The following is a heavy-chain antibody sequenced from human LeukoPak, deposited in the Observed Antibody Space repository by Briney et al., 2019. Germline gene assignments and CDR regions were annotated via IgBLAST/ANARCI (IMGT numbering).Heavy chain of an antibody. CDR2: INPNSGGT. D-gene: IGHD2-2*01. Sequence: GASVKVSCKASGYTFTGYYMHWVRQAPGQGLEWMGWINPNSGGTNYAQKFQGRVTMTRDTSISTAYIELSRLRSDDTAVYYCARDGGRDIVVVPAAGADYWGQGTLVTVSS. J-gene: IGHJ4*02. CDR1: GYTFTGYY. CDR3: ARDGGRDIVVVPAAGADY. V-gene: IGHV1-2*02.